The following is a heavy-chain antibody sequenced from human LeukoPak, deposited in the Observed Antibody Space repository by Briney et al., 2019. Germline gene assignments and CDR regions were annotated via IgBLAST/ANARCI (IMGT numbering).Heavy chain of an antibody. D-gene: IGHD3-22*01. CDR1: GGSISSYY. V-gene: IGHV4-34*01. CDR2: INHSGST. CDR3: ARGVTYYYDSSGYFQYYFDY. J-gene: IGHJ4*02. Sequence: SETLSLTCTVSGGSISSYYWSWIRQPPGKGLEWIGEINHSGSTNYNPSLKSRVTISVDTSKNQFSLKLSSVTAADTAVYYCARGVTYYYDSSGYFQYYFDYWGQGTLVTVSS.